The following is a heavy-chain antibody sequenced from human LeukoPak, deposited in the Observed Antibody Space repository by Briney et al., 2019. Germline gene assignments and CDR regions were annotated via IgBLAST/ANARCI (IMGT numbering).Heavy chain of an antibody. J-gene: IGHJ6*02. V-gene: IGHV3-23*01. CDR2: VSGSGGTT. D-gene: IGHD2-15*01. CDR3: ATSAGWYNYFVMAV. Sequence: GGSLRLSCAASGFTFSSSAMNWVRQAPGKGLEWVSTVSGSGGTTHYAESVKGRFTISRDNSKSTLYLQTNSLRAEDTALYYCATSAGWYNYFVMAVWGQGTTVTVSS. CDR1: GFTFSSSA.